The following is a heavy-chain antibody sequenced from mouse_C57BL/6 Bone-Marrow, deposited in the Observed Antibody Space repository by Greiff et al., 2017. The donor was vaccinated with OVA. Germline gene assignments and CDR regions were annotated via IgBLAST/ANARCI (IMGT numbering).Heavy chain of an antibody. D-gene: IGHD2-3*01. Sequence: QVQLLQPGAELVKPGASVKLSCKASGYTFTSYWMHWVKQRPGQGLEWIGMIHPNSGSTNYNEKFKSKATLTVDKSSSTAYMQLSSLTAEYSAVYYCARSGGDGYYVALFAYWGQGTLVTVSA. CDR3: ARSGGDGYYVALFAY. CDR2: IHPNSGST. V-gene: IGHV1-64*01. CDR1: GYTFTSYW. J-gene: IGHJ3*01.